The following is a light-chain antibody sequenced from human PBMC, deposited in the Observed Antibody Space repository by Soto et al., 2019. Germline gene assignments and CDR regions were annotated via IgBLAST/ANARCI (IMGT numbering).Light chain of an antibody. CDR3: QQYSKWPIT. CDR1: QIVNSKY. CDR2: GIS. V-gene: IGKV3-15*01. Sequence: EIVLTQAPGTLSLSPGERATLSCRASQIVNSKYLAWYQQHPGQPPRLLIYGISTRATGIPARFSGSVSGIEFRLTISSLQSEDFAVYYCQQYSKWPITFGQGTRLEIK. J-gene: IGKJ5*01.